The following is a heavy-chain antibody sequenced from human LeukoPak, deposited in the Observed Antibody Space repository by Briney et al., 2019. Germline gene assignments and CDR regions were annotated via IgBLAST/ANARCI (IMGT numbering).Heavy chain of an antibody. J-gene: IGHJ4*02. Sequence: ASVKVSCKASGYTFTAYYMHWVRQAPGQGLEWMGWISAYNGNTNYAQKLQGRVTMTTDTSTSTAYMELRSLRSDDTAVYYCAIAGYLPLDYWGQGTLVTVSS. CDR2: ISAYNGNT. D-gene: IGHD1-1*01. CDR1: GYTFTAYY. CDR3: AIAGYLPLDY. V-gene: IGHV1-18*04.